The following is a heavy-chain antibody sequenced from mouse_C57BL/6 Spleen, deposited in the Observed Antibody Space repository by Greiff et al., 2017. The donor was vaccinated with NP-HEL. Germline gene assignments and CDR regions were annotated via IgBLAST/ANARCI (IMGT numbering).Heavy chain of an antibody. CDR1: GFNIKDYY. CDR2: IETEDGET. D-gene: IGHD1-1*01. CDR3: YYYCSSPYYFDY. Sequence: VQLQQSGAELVKPGASVKLSCTASGFNIKDYYMHWVKQRTEQGLEWIGRIETEDGETKYAPKFQGKATITADTSSNTAYLQLSSLTSEDTSVYYCYYYCSSPYYFDYWGQGTTLTVSS. J-gene: IGHJ2*01. V-gene: IGHV14-2*01.